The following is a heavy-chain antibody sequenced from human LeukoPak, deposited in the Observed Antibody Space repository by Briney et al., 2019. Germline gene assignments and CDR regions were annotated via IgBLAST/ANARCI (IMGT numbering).Heavy chain of an antibody. Sequence: SETLSLTCAVSDDSFSSHYWTWIRQPPGKGLEWIGYISYIGSTNYNPSLKSRVTISIDTSRNQFSLRLSSVTAADTAVYYCARDLVTVTKGFDIWGQGTMISVSS. V-gene: IGHV4-59*11. J-gene: IGHJ3*02. D-gene: IGHD4-17*01. CDR1: DDSFSSHY. CDR3: ARDLVTVTKGFDI. CDR2: ISYIGST.